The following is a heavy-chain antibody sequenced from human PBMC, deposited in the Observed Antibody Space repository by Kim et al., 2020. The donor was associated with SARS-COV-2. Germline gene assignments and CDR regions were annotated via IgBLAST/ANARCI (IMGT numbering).Heavy chain of an antibody. V-gene: IGHV3-30*18. CDR1: GFTFSSYG. J-gene: IGHJ4*02. CDR3: AKAVYCSSTSCYTGEYYFDY. Sequence: GGSLRLSCAASGFTFSSYGMHWVRQAPGKGLEWVAVISYDGSNKYYADSVKGRFTISRDNSKNTLYLQMNSLRAEDTAVYYCAKAVYCSSTSCYTGEYYFDYWGQGTLVTVSS. D-gene: IGHD2-2*02. CDR2: ISYDGSNK.